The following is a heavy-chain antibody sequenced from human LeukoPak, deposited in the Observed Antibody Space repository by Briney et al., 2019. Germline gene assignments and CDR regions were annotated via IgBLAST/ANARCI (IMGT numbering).Heavy chain of an antibody. D-gene: IGHD5-18*01. CDR2: IYTSGST. CDR3: ARSSSGYSYGLGWFDP. CDR1: SGSINSGNYY. Sequence: PSETLSLTCTVSSGSINSGNYYWSRMRQPAGKGLEWIGRIYTSGSTNYNPSLTSRVTISVDTSKNQFSLKVSSVTAADTAVYYCARSSSGYSYGLGWFDPWGQGTLVTVSS. V-gene: IGHV4-61*02. J-gene: IGHJ5*02.